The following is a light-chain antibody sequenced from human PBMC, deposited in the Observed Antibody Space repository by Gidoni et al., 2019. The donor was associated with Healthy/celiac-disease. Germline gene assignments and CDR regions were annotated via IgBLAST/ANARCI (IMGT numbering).Light chain of an antibody. CDR2: DAS. Sequence: EIVLTQSPATLSLSPGERATLSCRDSQSVSSYLAWYQQKPGQAPRLLIYDASNRATGISARFSGSGSGTDFTLTISSLEPEDFAVYYCQQRSNWPLTFGGGTKVEVK. CDR1: QSVSSY. CDR3: QQRSNWPLT. J-gene: IGKJ4*01. V-gene: IGKV3-11*01.